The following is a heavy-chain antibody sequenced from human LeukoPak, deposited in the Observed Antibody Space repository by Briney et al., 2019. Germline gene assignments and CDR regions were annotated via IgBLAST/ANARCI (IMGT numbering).Heavy chain of an antibody. CDR2: ISAYKGNT. Sequence: ASVKDSFMASGYTFISYGISWVRPAPGQGLEWMGWISAYKGNTNYAQKLQGRVTMTTDTSTSKAYMELRSLGSDDTAVYYCARATYYYDSSGYLSAFDNWGQGTMVTVSS. CDR3: ARATYYYDSSGYLSAFDN. CDR1: GYTFISYG. V-gene: IGHV1-18*01. J-gene: IGHJ3*02. D-gene: IGHD3-22*01.